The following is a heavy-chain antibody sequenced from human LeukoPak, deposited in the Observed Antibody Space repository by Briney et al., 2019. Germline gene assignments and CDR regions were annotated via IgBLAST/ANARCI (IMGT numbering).Heavy chain of an antibody. V-gene: IGHV3-48*04. J-gene: IGHJ4*02. CDR1: GGSISSSN. Sequence: PSETLSLTCAVSGGSISSSNWWNWVRQAPGKGLEWVAYISSSGTTKDYADSVKGRFTISRDDAKNALYLQMNSLRAEDTAVYYCAERFDYWGQGTLVTVSS. CDR3: AERFDY. CDR2: ISSSGTTK.